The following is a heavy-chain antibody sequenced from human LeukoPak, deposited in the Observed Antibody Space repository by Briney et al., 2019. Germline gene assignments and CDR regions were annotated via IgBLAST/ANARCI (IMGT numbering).Heavy chain of an antibody. CDR3: ARDLVGNYVY. CDR1: GFTFSSYA. V-gene: IGHV3-30*04. D-gene: IGHD1-7*01. J-gene: IGHJ4*02. Sequence: GGSLRLSCAASGFTFSSYAMHWVRQAPGEGLEWVAVISYDGSNKYYADSVKGRFTISRDNSKNTLYLQMNSLRAEDTAVYYCARDLVGNYVYWGQGTLVTVSS. CDR2: ISYDGSNK.